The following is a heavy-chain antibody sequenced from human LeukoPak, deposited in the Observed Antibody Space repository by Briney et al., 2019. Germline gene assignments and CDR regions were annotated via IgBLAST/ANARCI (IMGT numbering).Heavy chain of an antibody. D-gene: IGHD4-17*01. CDR3: AKDQYGEAFDI. CDR1: GFTVSTYC. J-gene: IGHJ3*02. CDR2: ISGRGDNT. V-gene: IGHV3-23*01. Sequence: QPGRSLRLSWAAAGFTVSTYCMSWVRQAPGEGLEWVSVISGRGDNTYYADSVKGRFTISRDNSKNTLYLQMNSLRAEDTDVYYCAKDQYGEAFDIWGPGTMVTVSS.